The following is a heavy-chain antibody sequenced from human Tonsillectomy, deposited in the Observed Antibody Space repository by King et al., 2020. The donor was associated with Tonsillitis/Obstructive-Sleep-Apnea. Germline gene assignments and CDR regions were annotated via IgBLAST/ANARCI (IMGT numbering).Heavy chain of an antibody. CDR3: ARDQRGDCYSCYYGMDV. V-gene: IGHV3-11*06. D-gene: IGHD2-21*02. CDR1: GFTFSDYY. J-gene: IGHJ6*02. CDR2: ISLSSSYT. Sequence: VQLVESGGGLVKPGGSLRLSCADSGFTFSDYYMSWIRQAPGKGLEWVSYISLSSSYTNYADSVKGRFTISRDNAKNSLYLQMNSLRAEDTAVYYSARDQRGDCYSCYYGMDVWGQGTTVTVSS.